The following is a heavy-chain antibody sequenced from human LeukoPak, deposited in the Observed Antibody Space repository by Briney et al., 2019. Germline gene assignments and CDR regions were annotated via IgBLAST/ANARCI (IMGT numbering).Heavy chain of an antibody. D-gene: IGHD2-2*01. J-gene: IGHJ4*02. CDR1: GFTFSSYN. Sequence: GGSLRLSCAASGFTFSSYNMNWVRQAPGKGLEWVSYISSSSSPIYYADSVKGRFTISRDNAKNSLFLQMNSLRDEDTAVYYCARDRDCGSSRFPPVPDYWGQGTLVTVSS. CDR3: ARDRDCGSSRFPPVPDY. V-gene: IGHV3-48*02. CDR2: ISSSSSPI.